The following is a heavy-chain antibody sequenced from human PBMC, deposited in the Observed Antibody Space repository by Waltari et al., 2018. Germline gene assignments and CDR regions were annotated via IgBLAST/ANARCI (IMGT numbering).Heavy chain of an antibody. CDR3: ARVVASIYGMDV. CDR2: IYSGGST. CDR1: GFTVSSNY. D-gene: IGHD2-15*01. J-gene: IGHJ6*02. Sequence: EVQLVESGGGLIQPGGSLRLSCAASGFTVSSNYMRWVRQAPGKGLEWVSVIYSGGSTYYADSVKGRFAISRDNSKNTLYLQMNSLRAEDTAVYYCARVVASIYGMDVWGQGTTVTVSS. V-gene: IGHV3-53*01.